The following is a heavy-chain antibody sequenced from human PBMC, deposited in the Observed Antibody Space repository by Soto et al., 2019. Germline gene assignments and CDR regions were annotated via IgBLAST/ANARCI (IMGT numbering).Heavy chain of an antibody. CDR3: AREGNLGRWLQPLDF. V-gene: IGHV4-59*01. Sequence: SETLSLTCTVSGGSISSYYWSWIRQPPGKGLEWIGNIHYNGDTKYNPSLKSRVTMSVDTSKNQFSLKLISVTAADTAKYFCAREGNLGRWLQPLDFWGQGTLVTVSS. J-gene: IGHJ4*02. CDR2: IHYNGDT. CDR1: GGSISSYY. D-gene: IGHD5-12*01.